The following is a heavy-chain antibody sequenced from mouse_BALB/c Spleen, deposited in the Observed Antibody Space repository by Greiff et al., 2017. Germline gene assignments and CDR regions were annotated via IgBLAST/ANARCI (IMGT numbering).Heavy chain of an antibody. Sequence: EVQLVESGGGLVKPGGSLKLSCAASGFTFSSYAMSWVRQTPEKRLEWVASISSGGSTYYPDSVKGRFTISRDNARNILYLQMSSLRSEDTAMYYCARKGGSTMITTRYFDYWGQGTTLTVSS. D-gene: IGHD2-4*01. CDR1: GFTFSSYA. V-gene: IGHV5-6-5*01. CDR2: ISSGGST. CDR3: ARKGGSTMITTRYFDY. J-gene: IGHJ2*01.